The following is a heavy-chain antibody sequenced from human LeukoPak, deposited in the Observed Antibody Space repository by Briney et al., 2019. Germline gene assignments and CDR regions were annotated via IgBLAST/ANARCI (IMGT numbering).Heavy chain of an antibody. J-gene: IGHJ4*02. Sequence: PGGSLRLSCAPSGLTFISYAMNWVRQAPGTGLEWVSANSGNGGSTYYADSVKGRFTISRDNSKNTLSLQMNSVQAEDTAVYYCAKGIELWLTYFDHWGQGTLVTVSS. CDR3: AKGIELWLTYFDH. CDR1: GLTFISYA. V-gene: IGHV3-23*01. CDR2: NSGNGGST. D-gene: IGHD5-18*01.